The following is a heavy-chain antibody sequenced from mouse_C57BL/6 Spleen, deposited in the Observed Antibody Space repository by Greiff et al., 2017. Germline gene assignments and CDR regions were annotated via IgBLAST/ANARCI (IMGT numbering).Heavy chain of an antibody. Sequence: QVQLQQPGAELVMPGASVKLSCKASGYTFTSYWMHWVKQRPGQGLEWIGEIDPSGSYTNYNPKLQGKSTLTVDKSSSTAYMQLSILTSEYSAVYYCARRWALYYFDYWGQGTTLTVSS. D-gene: IGHD1-1*02. CDR2: IDPSGSYT. J-gene: IGHJ2*01. CDR3: ARRWALYYFDY. V-gene: IGHV1-69*01. CDR1: GYTFTSYW.